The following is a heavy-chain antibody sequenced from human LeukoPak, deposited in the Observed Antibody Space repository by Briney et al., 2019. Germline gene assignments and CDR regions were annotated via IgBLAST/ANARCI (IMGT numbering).Heavy chain of an antibody. CDR1: GFTFSSYG. Sequence: GGSLRLSCAASGFTFSSYGMHWVRQAPGKGLEWVAVIWYDGSNKYYADSVKGRFTISRDNSKNTLYLQMNSLRAEDTAVYYCARAETMLGPDAFDIWGQGTMVTVSS. V-gene: IGHV3-33*01. CDR3: ARAETMLGPDAFDI. CDR2: IWYDGSNK. D-gene: IGHD3-10*02. J-gene: IGHJ3*02.